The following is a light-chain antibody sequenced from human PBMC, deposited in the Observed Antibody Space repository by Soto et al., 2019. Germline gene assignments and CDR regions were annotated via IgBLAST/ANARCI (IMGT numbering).Light chain of an antibody. CDR3: QQTYSVPPL. CDR1: QSIGTH. Sequence: IQMTQSPSSLSASVGDRVTITCRASQSIGTHLNWYQQRAGKAPKLLIYPVSSLQGGVSSRFSGSDSGTDSTLSINSLQREDFATYYCQQTYSVPPLFGQGTKVDIK. J-gene: IGKJ1*01. V-gene: IGKV1-39*01. CDR2: PVS.